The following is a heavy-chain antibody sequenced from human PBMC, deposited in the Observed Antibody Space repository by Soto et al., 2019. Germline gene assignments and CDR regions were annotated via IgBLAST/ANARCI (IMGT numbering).Heavy chain of an antibody. Sequence: SETLSLTCVISGGSFGTYHYNWIRQSPGKGLEWIGEINHSGNNNYSPSLKSRVTMSLDTSKNQFSLKLTSVTAADTAVYYCARGGSNDWQVAFDIWGQGTIVTVS. CDR3: ARGGSNDWQVAFDI. J-gene: IGHJ3*02. V-gene: IGHV4-34*01. CDR1: GGSFGTYH. D-gene: IGHD3-9*01. CDR2: INHSGNN.